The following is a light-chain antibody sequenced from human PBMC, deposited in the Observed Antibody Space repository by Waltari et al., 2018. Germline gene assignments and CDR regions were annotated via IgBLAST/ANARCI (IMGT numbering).Light chain of an antibody. CDR2: DAS. CDR1: QDISNY. V-gene: IGKV1-33*01. Sequence: DIQMTQSPSSLSASVGVRVTITCQASQDISNYLKWYQQKPGKAPKLLIYDASNLETGVPSRFSGSGSGTDFTFTISSLQPEDIATYYCQQYDNLLTFGGGTKVEIK. J-gene: IGKJ4*01. CDR3: QQYDNLLT.